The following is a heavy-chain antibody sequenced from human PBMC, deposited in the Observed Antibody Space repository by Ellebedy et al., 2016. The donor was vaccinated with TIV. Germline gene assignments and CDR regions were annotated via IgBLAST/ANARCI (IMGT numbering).Heavy chain of an antibody. CDR2: IRSKAYGGTT. D-gene: IGHD3-10*01. J-gene: IGHJ6*02. V-gene: IGHV3-49*02. CDR3: ARDPSYYGSGSSENEYYYGMDV. Sequence: WIRQPPGKGLEWVGFIRSKAYGGTTEYAASVKGRFTISRDDSKSIAYLQMNSLKTEDTAVYYCARDPSYYGSGSSENEYYYGMDVWGQGTTVTVSS.